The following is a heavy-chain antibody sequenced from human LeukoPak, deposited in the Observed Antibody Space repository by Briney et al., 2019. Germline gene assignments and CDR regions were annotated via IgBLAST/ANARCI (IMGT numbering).Heavy chain of an antibody. J-gene: IGHJ4*02. CDR2: ISSSSSYI. V-gene: IGHV3-21*01. CDR3: ARDRGGAHDY. CDR1: GLTFSSYS. D-gene: IGHD4-17*01. Sequence: PGRSLRLSCAASGLTFSSYSMNWVHQAPGKGLEWVSSISSSSSYIYYADSVKGRFTISRDNAKNSLYLQMNSLRAEDTAVYYCARDRGGAHDYWGQGTLVTVSS.